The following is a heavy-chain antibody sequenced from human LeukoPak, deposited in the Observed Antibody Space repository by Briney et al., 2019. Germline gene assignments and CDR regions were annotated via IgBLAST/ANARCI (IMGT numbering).Heavy chain of an antibody. Sequence: ASVKVSCKASGYTFTGYYMHWVRQAPGQGLEWMGWINPNSGGTNYAQKFQGRVTMTRDTSISTAYMELSRLRSDDTAVYYWARGESGSYLGYFDYWGQGTLVTVSS. J-gene: IGHJ4*02. CDR1: GYTFTGYY. V-gene: IGHV1-2*02. CDR3: ARGESGSYLGYFDY. CDR2: INPNSGGT. D-gene: IGHD1-26*01.